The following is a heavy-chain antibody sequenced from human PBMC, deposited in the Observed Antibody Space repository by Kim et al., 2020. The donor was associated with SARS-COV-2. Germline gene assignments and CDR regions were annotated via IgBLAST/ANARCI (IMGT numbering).Heavy chain of an antibody. CDR3: ARAVTTDWGLKIELDV. CDR1: GFTFSNFG. V-gene: IGHV3-23*01. CDR2: ISGSGNRI. Sequence: GGSLRLSCAASGFTFSNFGMSWVRQVPGKGLEWVSGISGSGNRIYYANSVKGRFAISRDNSKNTLYLRMNSLRVEDTAVYYCARAVTTDWGLKIELDV. J-gene: IGHJ6*01. D-gene: IGHD4-4*01.